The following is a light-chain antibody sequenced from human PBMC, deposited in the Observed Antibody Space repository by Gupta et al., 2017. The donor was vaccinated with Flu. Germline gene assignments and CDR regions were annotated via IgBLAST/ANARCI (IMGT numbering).Light chain of an antibody. CDR1: QTISSF. Sequence: IVLTHSPATLSLSPGERATLSCRASQTISSFLAWYQQKPGQAPRLLIYDASNRATGIPARFSGSGAGTDFTLTISSLEAEDFAVYYCQQRGNWPPWTFGQGTKVEIK. CDR2: DAS. V-gene: IGKV3-11*01. J-gene: IGKJ1*01. CDR3: QQRGNWPPWT.